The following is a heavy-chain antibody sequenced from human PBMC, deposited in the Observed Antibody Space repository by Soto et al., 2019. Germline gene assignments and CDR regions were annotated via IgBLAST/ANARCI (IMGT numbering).Heavy chain of an antibody. J-gene: IGHJ5*02. D-gene: IGHD2-2*01. V-gene: IGHV3-23*01. Sequence: EVQLLESGGGLVQPGRSLRLSCTASGFTFSSHAMTWVRQAPGKGLEWVSGLSDSGDSIYYADSVKGRFTIYRDNSMNTLYLQMNTLRVEDTAVYYCAKVSISWYAGFFHLWGQGTLVTVSS. CDR3: AKVSISWYAGFFHL. CDR1: GFTFSSHA. CDR2: LSDSGDSI.